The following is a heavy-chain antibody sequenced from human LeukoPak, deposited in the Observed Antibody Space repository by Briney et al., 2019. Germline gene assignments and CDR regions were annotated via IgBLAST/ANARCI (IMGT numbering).Heavy chain of an antibody. Sequence: GASVTVSSKPSVYTFTSYGISWVRQAPGPGLEWMGWISAYNGNTNYVQKLQGRVTMTTDTSTSTAYLELRSLRSDDTAVYYCARGYYDSSGYYCRYSDYWGQGSLVSVSS. CDR1: VYTFTSYG. V-gene: IGHV1-18*01. J-gene: IGHJ4*02. D-gene: IGHD3-22*01. CDR2: ISAYNGNT. CDR3: ARGYYDSSGYYCRYSDY.